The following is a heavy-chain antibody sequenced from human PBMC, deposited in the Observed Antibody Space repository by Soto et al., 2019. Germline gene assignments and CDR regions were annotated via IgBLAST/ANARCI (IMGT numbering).Heavy chain of an antibody. J-gene: IGHJ6*02. D-gene: IGHD6-19*01. CDR3: ARVLSSGWYSHYYYYYYGMDV. Sequence: PSETLSLTCTVSGGSISCYYWRWIRQPPGKGLEWIGYIYYSGSTNYNPSLKSRVTISVDTSKNQFSLKLSSVTAADTAVYYCARVLSSGWYSHYYYYYYGMDVWGQGTTVTVS. V-gene: IGHV4-59*01. CDR1: GGSISCYY. CDR2: IYYSGST.